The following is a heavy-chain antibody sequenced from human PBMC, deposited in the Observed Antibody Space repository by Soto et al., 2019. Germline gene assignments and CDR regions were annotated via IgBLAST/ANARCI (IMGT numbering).Heavy chain of an antibody. D-gene: IGHD3-16*01. J-gene: IGHJ6*02. Sequence: QVQLQESGPGLVKPSETLSLTCTVSGGSISSYYWCWTRQPAGKGLEWIGRFYPTGKTNYNPSLQSRLTMSADTSRHQFSLNLTSVTAADTAVYYCARCGLDYGMDVWGQGTTVTVSS. CDR1: GGSISSYY. CDR2: FYPTGKT. CDR3: ARCGLDYGMDV. V-gene: IGHV4-4*07.